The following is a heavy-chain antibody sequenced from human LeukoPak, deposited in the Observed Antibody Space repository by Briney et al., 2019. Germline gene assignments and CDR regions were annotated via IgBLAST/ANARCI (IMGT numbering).Heavy chain of an antibody. J-gene: IGHJ4*02. V-gene: IGHV3-53*01. CDR2: IYSGGST. CDR1: GFTVSSNY. CDR3: ARDLYN. Sequence: SGGSLRLSCAASGFTVSSNYMTWVRQAPGKGLEWVSIIYSGGSTSYADSVKGRFTISRDNSKNTLYLQMNSLRAEDTAVYYCARDLYNWGQGTLVTVSS. D-gene: IGHD1-14*01.